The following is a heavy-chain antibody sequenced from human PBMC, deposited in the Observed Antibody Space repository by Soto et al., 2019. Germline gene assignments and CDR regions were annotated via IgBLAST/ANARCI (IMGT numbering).Heavy chain of an antibody. CDR1: GFPFSDYY. Sequence: PGGSLILSCAAAGFPFSDYYMSWIRQAPGKGLEWVSYISSSGSTIYYADSVKGRFTISRDNAKNSLYLQMNSLRAEDTAVYYCAREFSKYQLLNGPTYRGYYYYYMDVWGKGTTVTVSS. V-gene: IGHV3-11*01. CDR2: ISSSGSTI. J-gene: IGHJ6*03. D-gene: IGHD2-2*01. CDR3: AREFSKYQLLNGPTYRGYYYYYMDV.